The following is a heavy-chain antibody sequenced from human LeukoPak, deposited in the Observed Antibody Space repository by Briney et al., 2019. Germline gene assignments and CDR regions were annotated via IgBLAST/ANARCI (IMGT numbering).Heavy chain of an antibody. CDR1: GGSISSSSYY. CDR2: IYYSGST. Sequence: SETLSLTCTVSGGSISSSSYYWGWIRQPPGKGLEWIGSIYYSGSTYYNPSLKSRVTISVDTSKNQFSLKLSSVTAADTAVYYCARGRWYCSSTSCYATNNYYYYMDVWGKGTTVTVSS. J-gene: IGHJ6*03. V-gene: IGHV4-39*01. D-gene: IGHD2-2*01. CDR3: ARGRWYCSSTSCYATNNYYYYMDV.